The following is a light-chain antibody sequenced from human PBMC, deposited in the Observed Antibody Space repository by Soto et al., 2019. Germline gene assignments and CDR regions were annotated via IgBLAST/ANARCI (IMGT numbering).Light chain of an antibody. CDR2: EVN. Sequence: YHEQTVTISCTGTSSDFGGYNYVSWYQQHPGKAPKLMIYEVNKRPSGVPDRFSGSKSGNTASLTVSGLQAGDEAYYYCSSYAGSNNFGVFGTGTKVTVL. CDR3: SSYAGSNNFGV. J-gene: IGLJ1*01. CDR1: SSDFGGYNY. V-gene: IGLV2-8*01.